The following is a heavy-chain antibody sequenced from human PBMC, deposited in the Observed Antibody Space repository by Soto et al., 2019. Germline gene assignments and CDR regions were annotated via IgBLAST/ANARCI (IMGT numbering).Heavy chain of an antibody. CDR3: ANGSPGPWGSGYDY. J-gene: IGHJ4*02. V-gene: IGHV3-30*18. D-gene: IGHD3-3*01. Sequence: GGSLRLSCAASGFTFSSYGMHWVRQAPGKGLEWVAVISYDGSNKYYADSVKGRFTISRDNSKNTLYLQMNSLRAEDTAVYYCANGSPGPWGSGYDYWGQGTLVTVSS. CDR1: GFTFSSYG. CDR2: ISYDGSNK.